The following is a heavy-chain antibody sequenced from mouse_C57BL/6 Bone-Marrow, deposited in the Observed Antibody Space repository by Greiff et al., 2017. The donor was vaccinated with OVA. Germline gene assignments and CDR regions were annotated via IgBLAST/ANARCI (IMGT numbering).Heavy chain of an antibody. CDR3: ASGELRWLLPFAY. CDR1: GFTFSDYG. V-gene: IGHV5-17*01. D-gene: IGHD2-3*01. Sequence: DVQLVESGGGLVKPGGSLKLSCAASGFTFSDYGMHWVRQAPEKGLEWVAYISSGSSTIYYADTVKGRFTISRDNAKNTLFLQMTSLRSEDTAVYYCASGELRWLLPFAYWGQGTLVTVSA. CDR2: ISSGSSTI. J-gene: IGHJ3*01.